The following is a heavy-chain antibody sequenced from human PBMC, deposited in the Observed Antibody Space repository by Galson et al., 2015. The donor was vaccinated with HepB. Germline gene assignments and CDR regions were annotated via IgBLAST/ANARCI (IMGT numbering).Heavy chain of an antibody. CDR1: GFTLITYT. V-gene: IGHV3-23*01. CDR3: VKDWRGNTCDATCMGN. J-gene: IGHJ4*02. CDR2: ISDGGDTT. D-gene: IGHD4-23*01. Sequence: SLRLSCAASGFTLITYTMTWVRQAPGKGLEWVSSISDGGDTTYYADSVEGRFTISRDNSKNMVYLQLNSLRVEDTAIYYCVKDWRGNTCDATCMGNWGQGTLVTVSS.